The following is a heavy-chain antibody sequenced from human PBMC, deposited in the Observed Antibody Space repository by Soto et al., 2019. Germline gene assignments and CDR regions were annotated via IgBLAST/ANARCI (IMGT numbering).Heavy chain of an antibody. J-gene: IGHJ6*02. D-gene: IGHD3-3*01. V-gene: IGHV1-46*01. CDR2: IYPGGVNI. Sequence: ASVKVSCKAIGYSFTSHYMHWVRQAPGQGLEWMGTIYPGGVNIAYAQKFKGRVTMTKDTSTSTVYMELSSLRSEDTAVYYCARDPKYYDFWSGYPQTGYYYGMDVWGQGTTVTVSS. CDR1: GYSFTSHY. CDR3: ARDPKYYDFWSGYPQTGYYYGMDV.